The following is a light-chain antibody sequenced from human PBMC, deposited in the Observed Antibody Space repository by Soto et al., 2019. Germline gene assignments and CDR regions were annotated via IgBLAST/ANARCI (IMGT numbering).Light chain of an antibody. CDR2: GAS. V-gene: IGKV3-15*01. J-gene: IGKJ1*01. Sequence: EIVMTQSPASLSASPGERITLSCKASQSIANNLAWHQQKPGQAPRLLMYGASTRAADIPARFSGSGSGTEFSLTISSLQSEDFALYYCQQYNDWPPWTLAQGTKVDIK. CDR1: QSIANN. CDR3: QQYNDWPPWT.